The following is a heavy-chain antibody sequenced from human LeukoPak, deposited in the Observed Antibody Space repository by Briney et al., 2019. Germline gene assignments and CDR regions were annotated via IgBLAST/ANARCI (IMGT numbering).Heavy chain of an antibody. CDR3: AKRWFGELFNWFDP. J-gene: IGHJ5*02. CDR2: INHSGST. D-gene: IGHD3-10*01. V-gene: IGHV4-34*01. CDR1: GGSFSGYY. Sequence: SETLSLTCAVYGGSFSGYYWSWLRQPPGKGLEWIGEINHSGSTNYNPSLKSRVTISVDTSKNQFSLKLSSVTAADTAVYYCAKRWFGELFNWFDPWGQGTLVTVSS.